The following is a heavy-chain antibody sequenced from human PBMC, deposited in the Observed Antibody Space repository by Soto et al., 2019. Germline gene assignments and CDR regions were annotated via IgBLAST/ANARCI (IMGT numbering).Heavy chain of an antibody. Sequence: VQLLESGGGLVQPGGSLRLSCAASGFTFSSYAMSWVRQAPGKGLEWVSAISGSGGSTYYADSVKGRFTISRDNSKNTLYLQMNSLRAEDTAVYYCASKYYYGSGSYLLGEFDYWGQGTLVTVSS. CDR2: ISGSGGST. J-gene: IGHJ4*02. CDR3: ASKYYYGSGSYLLGEFDY. CDR1: GFTFSSYA. V-gene: IGHV3-23*01. D-gene: IGHD3-10*01.